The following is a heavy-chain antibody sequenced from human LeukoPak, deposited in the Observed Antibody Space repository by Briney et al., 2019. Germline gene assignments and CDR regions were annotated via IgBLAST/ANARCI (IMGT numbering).Heavy chain of an antibody. CDR1: GFTSSDHA. J-gene: IGHJ6*02. V-gene: IGHV3-49*04. D-gene: IGHD1-1*01. Sequence: PGGSLRLSRTASGFTSSDHAMGWARQAPGKGPEWVGFIRSTTYRETTEYAASVKGRFTISRDNSNNIVYLAMNSLRIEDTGVYYCTRGPIQLWLHNGIDVWGQGTTVTVSS. CDR2: IRSTTYRETT. CDR3: TRGPIQLWLHNGIDV.